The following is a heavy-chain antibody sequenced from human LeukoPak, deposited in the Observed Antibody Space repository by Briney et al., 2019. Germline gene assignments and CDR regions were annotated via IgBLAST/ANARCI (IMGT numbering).Heavy chain of an antibody. CDR1: GFTFSSYS. CDR3: AKEVGPTTNWLDP. V-gene: IGHV3-21*06. J-gene: IGHJ5*02. CDR2: ISSSSSQI. Sequence: PGGSLRLSCAASGFTFSSYSMNWARQAPGKGLEWVSSISSSSSQIYYADSVKGRFTISRDNSKNMLYLQMNSLRPDDTAVYYCAKEVGPTTNWLDPWGQGILVTVSS. D-gene: IGHD1-26*01.